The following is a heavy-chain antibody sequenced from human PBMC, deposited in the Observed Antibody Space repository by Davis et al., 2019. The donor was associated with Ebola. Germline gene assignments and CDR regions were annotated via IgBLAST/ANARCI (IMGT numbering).Heavy chain of an antibody. CDR1: GGSFSGYY. J-gene: IGHJ4*02. CDR3: ARGSSSPRRKFDY. CDR2: INHSGST. D-gene: IGHD6-13*01. Sequence: PSETLSLTCAVYGGSFSGYYWSWIRQPPGKGLEWIGEINHSGSTNYNPSLKSRVTISVDTSQNQFSLKLSSVTAADTAVYYCARGSSSPRRKFDYWGQGTLVTVSS. V-gene: IGHV4-34*01.